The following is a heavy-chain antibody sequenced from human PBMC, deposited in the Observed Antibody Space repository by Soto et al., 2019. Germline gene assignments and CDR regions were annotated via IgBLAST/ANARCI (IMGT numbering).Heavy chain of an antibody. CDR3: ARAGSIAVAGGRCYALDY. D-gene: IGHD6-19*01. Sequence: LTISCTASGYSFTRYWIMWLRQMPGKGLEWMGRIDPIASYTNYSPSFQGHVTISADKSISTAYLQWSSLKASDTAMYYCARAGSIAVAGGRCYALDYWDREPWSPSPQ. CDR1: GYSFTRYW. V-gene: IGHV5-10-1*01. CDR2: IDPIASYT. J-gene: IGHJ4*02.